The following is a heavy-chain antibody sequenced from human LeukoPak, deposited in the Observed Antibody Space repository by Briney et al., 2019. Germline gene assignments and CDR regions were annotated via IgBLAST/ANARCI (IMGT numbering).Heavy chain of an antibody. CDR3: ASLTVVPADYYYYMDV. Sequence: SETLSLTCAVYGGFFSGYYWSWIRQPPGKGLEWIGEINHSGSTNYNPSLKSRVTISVDTSKNQFSLKLSSVTAADTAVYYCASLTVVPADYYYYMDVWGKGTTVTVSS. D-gene: IGHD2-2*01. V-gene: IGHV4-34*01. CDR1: GGFFSGYY. J-gene: IGHJ6*03. CDR2: INHSGST.